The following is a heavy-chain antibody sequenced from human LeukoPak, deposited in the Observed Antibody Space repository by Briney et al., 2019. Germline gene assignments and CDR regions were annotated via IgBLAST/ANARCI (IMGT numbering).Heavy chain of an antibody. CDR2: MNPNSGNT. CDR3: ARISPVGRAAPFDY. Sequence: GASVKVSCKASGYTFTSYDINWVRQATGQGLEWMGWMNPNSGNTGYAQKFQGRVTITRNTSISTAYMELSSLRSEDTAVYYCARISPVGRAAPFDYWGQGTLVTVSS. J-gene: IGHJ4*02. D-gene: IGHD2-15*01. CDR1: GYTFTSYD. V-gene: IGHV1-8*03.